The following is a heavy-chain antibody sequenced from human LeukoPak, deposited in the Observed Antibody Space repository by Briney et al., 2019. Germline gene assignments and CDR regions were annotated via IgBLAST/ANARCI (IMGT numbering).Heavy chain of an antibody. Sequence: PGGSLRLSCAASGFSLSNYEMNWVRQTPGKGLEWVSHMSSSGSMTWYADSVKGRFTISRDNAKRSLYLQMNSLRAEDTAVYYCAKDSAAPISITMVRGRWYFDYWGQGTLVTVSS. CDR1: GFSLSNYE. J-gene: IGHJ4*02. D-gene: IGHD3-10*01. V-gene: IGHV3-48*03. CDR2: MSSSGSMT. CDR3: AKDSAAPISITMVRGRWYFDY.